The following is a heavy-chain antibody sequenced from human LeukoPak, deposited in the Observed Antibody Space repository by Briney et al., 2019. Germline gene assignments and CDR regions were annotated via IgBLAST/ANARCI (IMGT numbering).Heavy chain of an antibody. CDR2: INPNSGGT. CDR1: GYTFTGYY. V-gene: IGHV1-2*04. J-gene: IGHJ4*02. D-gene: IGHD6-13*01. CDR3: ARGLYGRSSWYGDY. Sequence: ASVKVSCKASGYTFTGYYMHWVRQAPGQGLEWMGWINPNSGGTNYAQKFQGWVTMTRDTSISTAYMALSRLRSDDTAVYYCARGLYGRSSWYGDYWGQGTLVTVSS.